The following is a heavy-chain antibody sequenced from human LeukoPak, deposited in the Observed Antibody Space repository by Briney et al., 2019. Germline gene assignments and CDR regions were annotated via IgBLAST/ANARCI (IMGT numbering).Heavy chain of an antibody. J-gene: IGHJ6*02. CDR2: LSYAGSDK. V-gene: IGHV3-30*04. CDR1: GFTFSSYA. Sequence: GGSLRLSCAASGFTFSSYAMHWVRQAPGKGLEGVAVLSYAGSDKYYADFVKGRCTISRDTSKNTVYLQTCSLRAGDTTVYYCARDLFKGTRTSVGYFGLDVWGQGTTAIVSS. CDR3: ARDLFKGTRTSVGYFGLDV. D-gene: IGHD1-1*01.